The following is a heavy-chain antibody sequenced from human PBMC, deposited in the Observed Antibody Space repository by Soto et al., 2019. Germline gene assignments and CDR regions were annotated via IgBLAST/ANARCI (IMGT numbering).Heavy chain of an antibody. D-gene: IGHD1-26*01. CDR1: DEIFNTYW. J-gene: IGHJ1*01. CDR3: GREFGSGNADV. V-gene: IGHV5-10-1*01. CDR2: IDPSDSYT. Sequence: TGESLKISCQTSDEIFNTYWITWVRQMPGRGLEWVGRIDPSDSYTTYNPSLKGHVILSVDKSMNTAYVQWTSLRASDTAMYFCGREFGSGNADVWGQGTLVTVSS.